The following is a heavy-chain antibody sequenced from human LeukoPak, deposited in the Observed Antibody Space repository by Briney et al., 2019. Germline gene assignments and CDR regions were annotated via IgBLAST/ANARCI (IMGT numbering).Heavy chain of an antibody. D-gene: IGHD2-21*02. Sequence: GGSLRLSCAASGFTFSSYSMXXXRXAPGXXLXWVSSXSSSSSYXXXXXSVKXRXTXXRXXAKNSLYLQMNSLRAEDTAVYYCAREEVTAIPAYWGQGTLVTVSS. V-gene: IGHV3-21*01. CDR3: AREEVTAIPAY. J-gene: IGHJ4*02. CDR1: GFTFSSYS. CDR2: XSSSSSYX.